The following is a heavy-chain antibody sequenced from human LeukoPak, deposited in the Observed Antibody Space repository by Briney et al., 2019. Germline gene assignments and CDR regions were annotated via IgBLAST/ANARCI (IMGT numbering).Heavy chain of an antibody. D-gene: IGHD2-21*01. V-gene: IGHV4-34*01. Sequence: SENLSFNCAVYGGSFSGYYWSWIRQPQGKGLEWIGKINHSGSTNYNKSLKSRATITVTTTKTQFSLQLSSVTAADTAVYYCASVKAYCGGDCPWGWFDPWGEGTLVTVSS. CDR2: INHSGST. CDR1: GGSFSGYY. J-gene: IGHJ5*02. CDR3: ASVKAYCGGDCPWGWFDP.